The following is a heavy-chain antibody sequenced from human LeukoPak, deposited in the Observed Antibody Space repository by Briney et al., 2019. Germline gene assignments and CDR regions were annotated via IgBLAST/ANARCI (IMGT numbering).Heavy chain of an antibody. D-gene: IGHD6-13*01. CDR3: AKDIITHIAAAGTPKSYYYYGMDV. CDR2: ISGDGGST. V-gene: IGHV3-43*02. CDR1: GFTFDDYA. J-gene: IGHJ6*02. Sequence: GGSLRLSCAASGFTFDDYAMHWVRQAPGKGLEWVSLISGDGGSTYYADSVKGRFTISRDNSKNSLYLQMNSLRTEDTALYYCAKDIITHIAAAGTPKSYYYYGMDVWGQGTTVTVSS.